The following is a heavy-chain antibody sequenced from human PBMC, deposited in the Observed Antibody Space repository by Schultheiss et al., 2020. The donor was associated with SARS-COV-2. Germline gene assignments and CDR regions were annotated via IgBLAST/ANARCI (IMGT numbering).Heavy chain of an antibody. Sequence: GSLRLSCAVYGGSFSGYYWSWIRQPPGKGLEWIGEINHSGSTNYNPSLKSRVTISVDTSKNQFSLKLSSVTAADTAVYYCARNRGIIATTSYWFDPWGQGSLVTV. V-gene: IGHV4-34*01. CDR1: GGSFSGYY. D-gene: IGHD1-7*01. CDR3: ARNRGIIATTSYWFDP. CDR2: INHSGST. J-gene: IGHJ5*02.